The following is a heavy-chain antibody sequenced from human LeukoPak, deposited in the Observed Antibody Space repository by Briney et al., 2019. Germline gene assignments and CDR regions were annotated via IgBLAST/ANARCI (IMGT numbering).Heavy chain of an antibody. CDR3: AKRYYYGSGSFDY. CDR1: GFTFSSYG. CDR2: IWYDGSKK. Sequence: GGSLRLSCAASGFTFSSYGIHWVRQAPGKGLEWVAVIWYDGSKKYYADSVKGRFTISRDNSKSTLYLQMNSLTAEDTAVYYCAKRYYYGSGSFDYWGQGTLVTVSS. D-gene: IGHD3-10*01. V-gene: IGHV3-33*06. J-gene: IGHJ4*02.